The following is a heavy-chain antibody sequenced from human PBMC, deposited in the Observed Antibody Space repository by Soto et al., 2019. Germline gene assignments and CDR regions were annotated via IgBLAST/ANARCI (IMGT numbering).Heavy chain of an antibody. CDR2: IYPGDSGT. D-gene: IGHD1-26*01. J-gene: IGHJ3*02. CDR3: ATWEVRTHDAFDI. CDR1: GYSFTSYW. V-gene: IGHV5-51*01. Sequence: PGESLKISCKGSGYSFTSYWIGWVRQMPGKGLEWMGIIYPGDSGTRYSPSFQGQVTISADKSISTAYLQWSSLKASDTAMYYCATWEVRTHDAFDIWGQGTMVTVSS.